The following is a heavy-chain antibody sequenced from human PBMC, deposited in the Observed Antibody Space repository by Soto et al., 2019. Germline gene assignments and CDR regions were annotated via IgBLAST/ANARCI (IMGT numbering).Heavy chain of an antibody. D-gene: IGHD4-17*01. CDR3: ARRYGVYFDY. CDR1: GGSISSYY. Sequence: QVQLQESGPGLAKPSETLSLTCTVSGGSISSYYWSWIRQPPGKGLEWIGYIYYSGSTNYNPSLKSRVTISVDTSKNQFSLKLSSVTAADTAVYYCARRYGVYFDYWGQGTLVTVSS. J-gene: IGHJ4*02. V-gene: IGHV4-59*08. CDR2: IYYSGST.